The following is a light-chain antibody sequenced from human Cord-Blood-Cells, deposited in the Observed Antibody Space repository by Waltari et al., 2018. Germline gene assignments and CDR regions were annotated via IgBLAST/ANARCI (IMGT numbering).Light chain of an antibody. CDR2: EVS. V-gene: IGLV2-14*01. J-gene: IGLJ2*01. CDR1: SSDVGGSTY. CDR3: SSYTSSSTV. Sequence: HSALTQHASVSGSPGQSITISCPGTSSDVGGSTYVSWYQQHPDKAPKLIIYEVSNRSSGVFNRFCGSKCANTASLTISGFQAEDEADYYCSSYTSSSTVFGGGTKLTVL.